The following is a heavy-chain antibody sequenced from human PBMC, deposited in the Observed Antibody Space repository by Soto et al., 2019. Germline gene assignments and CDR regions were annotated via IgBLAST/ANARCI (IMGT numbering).Heavy chain of an antibody. V-gene: IGHV3-23*01. CDR3: AKSISAGPHYYDSSGYPSCFDP. J-gene: IGHJ5*02. D-gene: IGHD3-22*01. Sequence: GGSLRLSCAVSGFTFSSYAMSWVRQAPGKGLEWVSAISGSGGSTYYADSVKGRFTISRDNSKNTLYLQMNSLRAEDTAVYYCAKSISAGPHYYDSSGYPSCFDPWGQGTLVTVSS. CDR2: ISGSGGST. CDR1: GFTFSSYA.